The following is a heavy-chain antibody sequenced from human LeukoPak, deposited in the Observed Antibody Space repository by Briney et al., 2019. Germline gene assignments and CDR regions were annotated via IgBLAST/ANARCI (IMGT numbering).Heavy chain of an antibody. Sequence: TLSLTCTVSGGSISSGGYYWSWIRQHPGKGLEWIGYIYYSGSTYYSPSLKSRVTISVDTSKNQFSLKLSSVTAADTAVYYCARSSTIFGVVPLNFDYWGQGTLVTVSS. V-gene: IGHV4-31*03. CDR3: ARSSTIFGVVPLNFDY. CDR1: GGSISSGGYY. D-gene: IGHD3-3*01. CDR2: IYYSGST. J-gene: IGHJ4*02.